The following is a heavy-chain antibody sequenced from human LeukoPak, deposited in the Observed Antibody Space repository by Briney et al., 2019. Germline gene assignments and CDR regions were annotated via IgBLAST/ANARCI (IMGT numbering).Heavy chain of an antibody. CDR1: GFTFSSYS. Sequence: GGSLRLSCAASGFTFSSYSMNWVRQAPGKGLEWVSYISSSSTIYYADSVKGRFTISRDNAKNSLYLQMNSLRAEDTAVYYCARDGRALLDAFDIWGQGTMVTVSS. CDR3: ARDGRALLDAFDI. J-gene: IGHJ3*02. D-gene: IGHD2-15*01. V-gene: IGHV3-48*01. CDR2: ISSSSTI.